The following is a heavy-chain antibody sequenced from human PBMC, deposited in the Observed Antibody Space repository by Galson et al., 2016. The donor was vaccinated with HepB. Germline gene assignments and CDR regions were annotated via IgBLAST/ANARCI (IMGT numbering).Heavy chain of an antibody. CDR3: ATNSGYHDSNWFDP. CDR1: GFTVSNSF. D-gene: IGHD3-22*01. Sequence: SLRLSCAASGFTVSNSFMTWVRQAPGKGLEWVTDIYPDGRTYYADRVKGRFTISRDNSKNTLYLQMNSLRAEDTAVYYCATNSGYHDSNWFDPWGQGTLVTVSS. V-gene: IGHV3-53*01. J-gene: IGHJ5*02. CDR2: IYPDGRT.